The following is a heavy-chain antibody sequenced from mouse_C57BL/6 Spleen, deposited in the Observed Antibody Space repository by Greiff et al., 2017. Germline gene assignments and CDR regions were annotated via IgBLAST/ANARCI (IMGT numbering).Heavy chain of an antibody. J-gene: IGHJ4*01. D-gene: IGHD1-1*01. V-gene: IGHV14-2*01. CDR1: GFNIKDYY. CDR2: IDPEDGET. CDR3: ARGFGSRNYAMDY. Sequence: EVKLMESGAELVKPGASVKLSCTASGFNIKDYYMHWVKQRTEQGLEWIGRIDPEDGETKYAPKFQGKATITADTSSNTAYLQLSSLTSEDTAVYYCARGFGSRNYAMDYWGQGTSVTVSS.